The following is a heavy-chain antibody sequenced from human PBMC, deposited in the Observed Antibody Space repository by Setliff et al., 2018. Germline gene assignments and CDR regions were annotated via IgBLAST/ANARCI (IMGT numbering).Heavy chain of an antibody. Sequence: ASVKVSCKASGYTFTSYYMHGVRQAPGQGLEWMGIINPSGGSTSYAQKFQGRVTMTRDTSTSTVYMELSSLRPEDTAVYYCARDGGFGELSSGNWYFDLWGRGTLVTVSS. CDR1: GYTFTSYY. D-gene: IGHD3-10*01. V-gene: IGHV1-46*01. CDR2: INPSGGST. CDR3: ARDGGFGELSSGNWYFDL. J-gene: IGHJ2*01.